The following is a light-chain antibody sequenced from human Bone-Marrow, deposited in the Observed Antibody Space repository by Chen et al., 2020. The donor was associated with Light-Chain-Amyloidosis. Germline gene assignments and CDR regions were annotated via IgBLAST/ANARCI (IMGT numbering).Light chain of an antibody. J-gene: IGLJ3*02. CDR2: DVT. CDR1: RSDVGGYNF. CDR3: SSDTVSSTWV. V-gene: IGLV2-14*03. Sequence: QSALTQPASVSGSPGQSITISCTGSRSDVGGYNFVSWYQQLPGKAPKLLIYDVTNRPSGVSYRFSGSKSGNTASLTVSGLQAEDEADYYCSSDTVSSTWVCGGGTKLTVL.